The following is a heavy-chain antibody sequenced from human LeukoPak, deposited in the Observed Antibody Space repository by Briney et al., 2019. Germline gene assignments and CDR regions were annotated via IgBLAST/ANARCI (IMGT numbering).Heavy chain of an antibody. D-gene: IGHD3-22*01. V-gene: IGHV3-30*18. J-gene: IGHJ4*02. CDR2: ISYDGSNN. Sequence: PGGSLRLSCAASGFTFSSYGMHWVRQAPGKGLEWVAVISYDGSNNYYADSVKGRSTISRDNSKNTLYLQMNSLRAEDTAVYYCAKDLVSYYDSSGHQPLVGYWGQGTLVTVSS. CDR1: GFTFSSYG. CDR3: AKDLVSYYDSSGHQPLVGY.